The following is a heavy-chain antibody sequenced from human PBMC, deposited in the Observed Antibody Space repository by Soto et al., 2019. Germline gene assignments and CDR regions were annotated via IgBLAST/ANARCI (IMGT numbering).Heavy chain of an antibody. CDR1: GFTFSSYA. CDR2: ISGSGGST. J-gene: IGHJ4*02. Sequence: GGSLRLSCAASGFTFSSYAMSWVRQAPGKGLEWVSAISGSGGSTYYADSVKGRFTISRDNTKNTLYLQMNSLRAEDTAVYYCAKVNQRQNTFDYWGQGTLVTVSS. D-gene: IGHD6-25*01. CDR3: AKVNQRQNTFDY. V-gene: IGHV3-23*01.